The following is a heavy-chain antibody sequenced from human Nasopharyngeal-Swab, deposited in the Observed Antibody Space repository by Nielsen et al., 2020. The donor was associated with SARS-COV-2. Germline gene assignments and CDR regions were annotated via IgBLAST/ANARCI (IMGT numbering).Heavy chain of an antibody. Sequence: GESLKISCAASGFTFNTYSMTWVRQAPGKGLEWVANIKQDGSEKYYVDSVKGRFTISRDNAKNSLYLQMNSLRAEDTAVYYCAREDIVVVIIDYWGQGTLVTVSS. CDR1: GFTFNTYS. CDR2: IKQDGSEK. D-gene: IGHD3-22*01. V-gene: IGHV3-7*04. J-gene: IGHJ4*02. CDR3: AREDIVVVIIDY.